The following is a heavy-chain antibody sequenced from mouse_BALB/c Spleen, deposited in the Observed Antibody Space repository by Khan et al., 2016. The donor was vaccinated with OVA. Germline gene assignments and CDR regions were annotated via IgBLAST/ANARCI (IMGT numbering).Heavy chain of an antibody. J-gene: IGHJ4*01. CDR1: GFSLTSYG. V-gene: IGHV2-3*01. Sequence: VELVESGPGLVAPSQSLSITCTVSGFSLTSYGVSWVRQPPGKGLEWLGVIWGDGSTNYHSALISRLSISKDNSKSHEFLKLMSMQTDDTDSYDCAKWGTTLQYAVDYWGQGTSVTVSS. D-gene: IGHD1-1*01. CDR3: AKWGTTLQYAVDY. CDR2: IWGDGST.